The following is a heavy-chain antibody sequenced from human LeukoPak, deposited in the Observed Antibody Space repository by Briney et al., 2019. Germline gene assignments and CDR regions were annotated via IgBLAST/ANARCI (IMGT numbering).Heavy chain of an antibody. Sequence: PGGSLRLSCAASGFTFSTYAMSWVRQAPGKGLEWVSTISGSAGTTYYADSVKGRFTISRDDSKNTLYLQTNSLRDEDTAVYYCAKGRRLDIVINYFDYWGQGTLVTVSS. J-gene: IGHJ4*02. CDR2: ISGSAGTT. CDR1: GFTFSTYA. CDR3: AKGRRLDIVINYFDY. D-gene: IGHD5-12*01. V-gene: IGHV3-23*01.